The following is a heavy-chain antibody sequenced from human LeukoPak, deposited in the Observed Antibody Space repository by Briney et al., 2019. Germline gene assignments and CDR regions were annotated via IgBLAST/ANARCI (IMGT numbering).Heavy chain of an antibody. V-gene: IGHV3-7*01. J-gene: IGHJ4*02. Sequence: GGSLRLSCAASGFTFSSYWMSWVRQAPGKGLEWMANIKQDGSAKHYVGSVKGRFTISRDNAQSSLYLQMNSLRAEDTAVYYCATSSDAPGNYWGQGTLVTVSS. CDR3: ATSSDAPGNY. CDR2: IKQDGSAK. D-gene: IGHD2-2*01. CDR1: GFTFSSYW.